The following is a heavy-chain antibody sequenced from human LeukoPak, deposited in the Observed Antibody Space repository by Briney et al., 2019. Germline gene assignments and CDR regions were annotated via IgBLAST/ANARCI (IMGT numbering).Heavy chain of an antibody. CDR1: GGSISSGGYY. CDR2: IYHSGST. Sequence: PSQTLSLTCTVSGGSISSGGYYWSWIRQPPGKGLEWIGYIYHSGSTYYNPSLKSRVTISVDRSKNQFSLKLGSVTAADTAVYYCARARVIVVVPAAICAFDIWGQGTMVTVSS. D-gene: IGHD2-2*01. J-gene: IGHJ3*02. V-gene: IGHV4-30-2*01. CDR3: ARARVIVVVPAAICAFDI.